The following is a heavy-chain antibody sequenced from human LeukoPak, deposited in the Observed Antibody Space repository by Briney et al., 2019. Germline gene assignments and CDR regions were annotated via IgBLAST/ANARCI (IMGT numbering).Heavy chain of an antibody. CDR3: ASTYYDFWSGYWNPHYYYGMDV. D-gene: IGHD3-3*01. CDR2: INPSGGST. Sequence: ASVKVSCKASGGTFSSYAISWVRQAPGQGLEWMGIINPSGGSTSYAQKFQGRVTMTRDTSTSTVYMELSSLRSEDTAVYYCASTYYDFWSGYWNPHYYYGMDVWGQGTTVTVSS. V-gene: IGHV1-46*01. CDR1: GGTFSSYA. J-gene: IGHJ6*02.